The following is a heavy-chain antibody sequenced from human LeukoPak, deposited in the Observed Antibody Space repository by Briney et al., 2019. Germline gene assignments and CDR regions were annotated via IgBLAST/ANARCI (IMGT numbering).Heavy chain of an antibody. V-gene: IGHV1-2*02. Sequence: ASVKVSCKASGYTFTGYYMHWVRQAPGQGLEWMGWINPNSGGTNYAQKFQGRVTMTRDTSISTAYMELSRLRSDDTAVYYCARSPVAAAGTACWGQGTLVTVSS. D-gene: IGHD6-13*01. CDR1: GYTFTGYY. CDR3: ARSPVAAAGTAC. J-gene: IGHJ4*02. CDR2: INPNSGGT.